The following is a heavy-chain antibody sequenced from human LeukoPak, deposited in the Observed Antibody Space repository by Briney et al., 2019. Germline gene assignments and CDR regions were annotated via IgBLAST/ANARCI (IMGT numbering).Heavy chain of an antibody. CDR2: ISFDGSNE. CDR3: AREEHDYVWGSYRYYYYYGIDV. CDR1: GFTFSSYG. Sequence: GGSPRLSCAACGFTFSSYGMHWVRQSPGKGLEWVSFISFDGSNEFYADSLKGRFTISRDNSKDTLYLQMDSLRAEDTALYYCAREEHDYVWGSYRYYYYYGIDVWGQGTTVTVSS. D-gene: IGHD3-16*02. V-gene: IGHV3-30*02. J-gene: IGHJ6*02.